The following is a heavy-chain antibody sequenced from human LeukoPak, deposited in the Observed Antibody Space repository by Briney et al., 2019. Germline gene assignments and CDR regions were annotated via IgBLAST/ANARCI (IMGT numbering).Heavy chain of an antibody. Sequence: GGSLRLSCAASGFTFSSYGMHWVRQAPGKELEWVAVISYDGSNKYYADSVKGRFTISRDNSKNTLYLQMNSLRAEDTAVYYCAKGTAMAPALFDYWGQGTLVTVSS. V-gene: IGHV3-30*18. CDR2: ISYDGSNK. D-gene: IGHD5-18*01. CDR1: GFTFSSYG. CDR3: AKGTAMAPALFDY. J-gene: IGHJ4*02.